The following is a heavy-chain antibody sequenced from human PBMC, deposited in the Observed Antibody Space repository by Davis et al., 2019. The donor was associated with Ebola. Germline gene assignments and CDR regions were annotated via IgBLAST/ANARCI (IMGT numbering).Heavy chain of an antibody. V-gene: IGHV1-18*01. CDR3: ARDGSVAAIELDY. D-gene: IGHD2-2*02. Sequence: ASVKVSCKASGYTFTSYDINWVRQAPGQGLEWMGWINPHNGNTNYAQNVQGRVIMTTDTATNTAYMEVRGLRSDDTAVYYCARDGSVAAIELDYWGQGTLVTVSS. J-gene: IGHJ4*02. CDR1: GYTFTSYD. CDR2: INPHNGNT.